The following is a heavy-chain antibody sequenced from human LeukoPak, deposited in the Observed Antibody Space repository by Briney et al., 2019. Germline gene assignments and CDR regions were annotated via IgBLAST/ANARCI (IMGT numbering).Heavy chain of an antibody. CDR3: AKVAGDRLDS. CDR2: ISANNGKT. CDR1: GYTFGTYG. D-gene: IGHD6-13*01. V-gene: IGHV1-18*01. J-gene: IGHJ4*02. Sequence: ASVKVSCKASGYTFGTYGFCWVRQAPGHGLEWMGWISANNGKTNFARKFQGRVTMTTDTSTTTAYMELTSLRPDDTAVYYCAKVAGDRLDSWGQGTLVTVSS.